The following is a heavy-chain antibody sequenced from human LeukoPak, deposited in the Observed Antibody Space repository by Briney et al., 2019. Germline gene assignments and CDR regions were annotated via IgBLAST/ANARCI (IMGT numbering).Heavy chain of an antibody. CDR3: ASLERPPGYCTGGSCYSRFDP. V-gene: IGHV4-34*01. CDR1: GGSITDFY. Sequence: SETLSLTCSVSGGSITDFYWSWIRQSPGKGLEWIGEIYHSGSTNYNPSLKSRVTISVDKSKNQFSLKLSSVTAADTAMYYCASLERPPGYCTGGSCYSRFDPWGQGTLVTVSS. D-gene: IGHD2-15*01. J-gene: IGHJ5*02. CDR2: IYHSGST.